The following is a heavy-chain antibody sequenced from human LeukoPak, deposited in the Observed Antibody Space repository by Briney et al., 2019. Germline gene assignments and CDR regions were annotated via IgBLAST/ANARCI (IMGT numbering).Heavy chain of an antibody. CDR2: IYTSGST. CDR3: ARSPWGFGVMGYYYYMDV. V-gene: IGHV4-61*02. Sequence: SQTLSLTCTVSGGSISSGGYYWSWIRQPAGKGLEWIGRIYTSGSTNYNPSLKSRVTMSVDTSKNQFSLKLSSVTAVDTAVYYCARSPWGFGVMGYYYYMDVWGRGTTVTVSS. J-gene: IGHJ6*03. CDR1: GGSISSGGYY. D-gene: IGHD3-16*01.